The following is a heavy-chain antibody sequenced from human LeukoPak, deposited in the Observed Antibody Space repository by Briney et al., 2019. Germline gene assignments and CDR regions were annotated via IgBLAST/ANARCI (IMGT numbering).Heavy chain of an antibody. Sequence: PSETLSLTCAVYGGSFSGYYWSWIRQPPGKGLEWIGEINHSGSTNYNPSLKSRVTISVDTSKNQFSLKLSSVTAADTAVYYCARQRRCKAMVVLSMDVWGKGTTVTISS. CDR2: INHSGST. V-gene: IGHV4-34*01. D-gene: IGHD5-18*01. CDR1: GGSFSGYY. CDR3: ARQRRCKAMVVLSMDV. J-gene: IGHJ6*03.